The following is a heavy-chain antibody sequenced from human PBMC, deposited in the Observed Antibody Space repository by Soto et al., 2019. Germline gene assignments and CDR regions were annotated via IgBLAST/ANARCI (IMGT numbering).Heavy chain of an antibody. CDR3: ARDTRDSGSYYGYFDY. CDR2: ISAYNGNT. V-gene: IGHV1-18*01. CDR1: GYTFTSYG. Sequence: ASVKVSCKASGYTFTSYGISWVRQAPGQGLEWMGWISAYNGNTNYAQKLQGRVTMTTEKSTSTAYMELRSLRSDDTAVYYCARDTRDSGSYYGYFDYWGQGTLVTVSS. D-gene: IGHD1-26*01. J-gene: IGHJ4*02.